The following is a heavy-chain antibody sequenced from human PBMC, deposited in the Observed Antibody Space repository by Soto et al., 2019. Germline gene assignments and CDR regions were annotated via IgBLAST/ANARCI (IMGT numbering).Heavy chain of an antibody. CDR2: IKFDESIT. V-gene: IGHV3-74*01. CDR3: ARGIRNYYGVDV. D-gene: IGHD2-15*01. J-gene: IGHJ6*02. CDR1: GFTFNSYW. Sequence: EVELVESGGGLVQPGGSLRLSCAASGFTFNSYWMHWVRQAPGKGLVWVSRIKFDESITNYADSVQGRFTISRDNAKNTVYLQMNSLRVEDTAVYCCARGIRNYYGVDVWGQGTTVTVSS.